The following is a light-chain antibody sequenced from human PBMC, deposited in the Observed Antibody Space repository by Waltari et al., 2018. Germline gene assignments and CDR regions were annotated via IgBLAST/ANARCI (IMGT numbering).Light chain of an antibody. CDR2: DVT. J-gene: IGLJ1*01. CDR3: CSYAGSRTL. CDR1: SSDVGGYNY. Sequence: QSALTQPASVSGSLGQSITISCTGTSSDVGGYNYVSWYQQHPRKAPKLMIYDVTKRPSGVSNRFSGSKSGNTASLTISGLQAEDEADYYCCSYAGSRTLFGAGT. V-gene: IGLV2-23*02.